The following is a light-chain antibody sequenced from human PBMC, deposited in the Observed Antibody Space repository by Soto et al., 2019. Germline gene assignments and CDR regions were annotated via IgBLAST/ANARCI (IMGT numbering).Light chain of an antibody. Sequence: DIQMTQSPSTLSGSVGDRVTITCRASQSIDHWLAWYQQKPGKAPTVLIYQTSTLESGVPSRFSGSGSGTEFTLSISSLQPDDFATYYCQQYSRYSITFGGGTKVEIK. CDR2: QTS. CDR3: QQYSRYSIT. CDR1: QSIDHW. V-gene: IGKV1-5*03. J-gene: IGKJ4*01.